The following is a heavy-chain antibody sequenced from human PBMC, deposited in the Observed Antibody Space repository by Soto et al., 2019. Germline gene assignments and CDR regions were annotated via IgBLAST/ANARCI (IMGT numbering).Heavy chain of an antibody. J-gene: IGHJ4*02. CDR3: ARVQGSGSPYYFDS. D-gene: IGHD3-10*01. Sequence: ASVKVSCKASGYTFTDYYLHWVRQAPGQGLEWMGWTNPDSGGTNYAQKFQGRVTMTRDTSISTAYMELSRLRSDDTAVYYCARVQGSGSPYYFDSWGQGTLVTVSS. V-gene: IGHV1-2*02. CDR2: TNPDSGGT. CDR1: GYTFTDYY.